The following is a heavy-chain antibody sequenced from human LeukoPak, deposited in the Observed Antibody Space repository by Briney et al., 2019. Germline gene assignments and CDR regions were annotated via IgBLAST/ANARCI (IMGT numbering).Heavy chain of an antibody. CDR1: GASISSFH. V-gene: IGHV4-59*01. D-gene: IGHD6-19*01. CDR3: ARADRSGFGFFDH. CDR2: IYYSGTT. Sequence: SETLSLTCTVSGASISSFHWSWIRQSPGKGLEWIGNIYYSGTTNYNPSLKSRVSLSVDTSEKQFSLQLNSVTAADTAIYHCARADRSGFGFFDHWGQGILATVSS. J-gene: IGHJ4*02.